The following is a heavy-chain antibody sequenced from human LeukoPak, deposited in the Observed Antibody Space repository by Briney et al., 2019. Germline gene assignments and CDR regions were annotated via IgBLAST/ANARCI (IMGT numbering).Heavy chain of an antibody. D-gene: IGHD6-13*01. CDR2: INHSGST. Sequence: SETLSLTCAVYGGSFSGYYWSWIRQPPGKGLEWIGEINHSGSTNYNPSPKSRVTMSVDTSKNQFSLKLTSVTAADTAVYYCARGQHLVRHWFDPWGQGTLVTVSS. V-gene: IGHV4-34*01. CDR3: ARGQHLVRHWFDP. J-gene: IGHJ5*02. CDR1: GGSFSGYY.